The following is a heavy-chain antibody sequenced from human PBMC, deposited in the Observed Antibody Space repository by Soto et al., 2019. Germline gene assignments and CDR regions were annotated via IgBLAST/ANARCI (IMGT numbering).Heavy chain of an antibody. CDR2: IAAGGGT. J-gene: IGHJ4*02. CDR1: GFTFTNYA. CDR3: AKVCGGGPPYYFDY. Sequence: EVQVLESGGGLVQPGGSLRLSCAASGFTFTNYAMTWVRQAPGKGLEWVSLIAAGGGTSYADSVKGRFTISRDISKNTLYRHMNSLRAEDTAIYYCAKVCGGGPPYYFDYWGQGTLVTVSS. V-gene: IGHV3-23*01. D-gene: IGHD3-10*02.